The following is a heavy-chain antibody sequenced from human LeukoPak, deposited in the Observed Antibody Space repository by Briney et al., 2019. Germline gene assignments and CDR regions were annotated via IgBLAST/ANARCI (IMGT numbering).Heavy chain of an antibody. CDR2: ISYDGSNK. Sequence: GGSLRLSCAASGFTFSSYAMHWVRQAPGKGREWVAAISYDGSNKYYADSVKGRFTISRDNSKNTLYLQMNSLRAEDTAVYYCASEGYSYSGQYNDYWGQGTLVTVSS. CDR1: GFTFSSYA. V-gene: IGHV3-30*04. J-gene: IGHJ4*02. D-gene: IGHD5-18*01. CDR3: ASEGYSYSGQYNDY.